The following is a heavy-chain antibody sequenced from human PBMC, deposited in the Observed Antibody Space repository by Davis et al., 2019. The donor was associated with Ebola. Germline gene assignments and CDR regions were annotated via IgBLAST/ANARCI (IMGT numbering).Heavy chain of an antibody. J-gene: IGHJ4*02. CDR3: ARLRSGGYNFFDY. Sequence: GESLKISCKGSGYSFTSYWIGWVRQMPGKGLQWMGIIYPGDSDTRYSPSFQGQVTISADKSISTAYLQWRSLKASDTAMYYCARLRSGGYNFFDYWGQGTLVTVSS. CDR1: GYSFTSYW. CDR2: IYPGDSDT. V-gene: IGHV5-51*01. D-gene: IGHD5-24*01.